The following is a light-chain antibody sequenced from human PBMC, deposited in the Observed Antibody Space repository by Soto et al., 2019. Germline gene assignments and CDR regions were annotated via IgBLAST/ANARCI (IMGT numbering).Light chain of an antibody. CDR1: QGIGTA. Sequence: IQLTQSPSTLSASVGDRVTITCRASQGIGTALAWYHQRPGNSPDLLVYDASTLQSGVPSRFSGSGSETDVSLTISGLQPEDFVHYYCQQFNTQPLTVGGWTRVEIK. J-gene: IGKJ4*01. CDR2: DAS. CDR3: QQFNTQPLT. V-gene: IGKV1-13*02.